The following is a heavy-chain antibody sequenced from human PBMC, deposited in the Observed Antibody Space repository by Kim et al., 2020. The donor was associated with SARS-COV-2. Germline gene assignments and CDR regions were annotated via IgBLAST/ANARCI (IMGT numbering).Heavy chain of an antibody. CDR1: GGSISSSSYY. Sequence: SETLSLTCTVSGGSISSSSYYWGWIRQPPGKGLEWIGSIYYSGSTYYNPSLKSRVTISVDTSKNQFSLKLSSVTAADTAVYYCAGQYGSGSWGYWGQGTLVTVSS. D-gene: IGHD3-10*01. CDR3: AGQYGSGSWGY. V-gene: IGHV4-39*01. CDR2: IYYSGST. J-gene: IGHJ4*02.